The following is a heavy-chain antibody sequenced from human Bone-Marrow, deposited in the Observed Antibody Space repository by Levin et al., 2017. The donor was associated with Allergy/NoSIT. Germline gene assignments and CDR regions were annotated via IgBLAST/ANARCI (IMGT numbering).Heavy chain of an antibody. V-gene: IGHV3-23*01. Sequence: GGSLRLSCTASGFTFTTYAMNWVRQAPGKGLEWVSSFSGSGSDTYYADSVKGRFTIPRDNPKNTVDLQMNSLRDEDTAVYYCARRGGTGWGAFDVWGQGTMVTVSS. CDR1: GFTFTTYA. CDR3: ARRGGTGWGAFDV. J-gene: IGHJ3*01. CDR2: FSGSGSDT. D-gene: IGHD2-8*02.